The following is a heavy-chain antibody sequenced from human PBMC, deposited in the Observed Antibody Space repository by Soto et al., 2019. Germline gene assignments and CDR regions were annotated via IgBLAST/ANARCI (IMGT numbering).Heavy chain of an antibody. V-gene: IGHV3-30*09. CDR1: GFTFSSYA. CDR3: ARRLTTTVSALGY. D-gene: IGHD4-17*01. J-gene: IGHJ4*02. Sequence: QVQLVESGGGVVQPGGSLRLSCKASGFTFSSYAIHWVRQAPGKGLEWVSVISQDGLNKQSAESVRGRFVISRDNSKNMVHLEMNRLRLEDTAVYFCARRLTTTVSALGYWGQGSLVNVS. CDR2: ISQDGLNK.